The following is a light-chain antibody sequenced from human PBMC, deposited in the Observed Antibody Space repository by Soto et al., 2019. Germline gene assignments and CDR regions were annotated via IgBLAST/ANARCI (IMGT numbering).Light chain of an antibody. CDR1: SGHSSYA. CDR3: QTWGTGIHWV. CDR2: LNSDGSH. Sequence: QSVLTQSPSASASLGASVKLTCTLSSGHSSYAIAWHQQQPEKGPRYLMKLNSDGSHSKGDGIPDRFSGSSSGAERYLTISSLQSDDEADYYCQTWGTGIHWVFGGGTQLTVL. J-gene: IGLJ3*02. V-gene: IGLV4-69*01.